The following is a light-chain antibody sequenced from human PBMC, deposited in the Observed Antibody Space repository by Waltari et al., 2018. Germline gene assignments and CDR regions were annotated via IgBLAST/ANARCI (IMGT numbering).Light chain of an antibody. V-gene: IGLV2-8*01. CDR1: GSDVGGYTY. J-gene: IGLJ1*01. CDR3: SSYGGNNNLAV. CDR2: EVS. Sequence: QSALTQPPSASGSPGQSVTISCTGTGSDVGGYTYVSWYQLHPGKAPKLIIYEVSKRPSGFPDRFSGSKSGNTASLTVSGLRTEDEADYYCSSYGGNNNLAVFGTGTKVIVL.